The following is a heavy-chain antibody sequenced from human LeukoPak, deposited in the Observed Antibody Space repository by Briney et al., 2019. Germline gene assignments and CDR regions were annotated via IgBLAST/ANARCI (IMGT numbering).Heavy chain of an antibody. Sequence: SETLSLTCTVSGGSISSYYWSWIRQPPGKGLEWIGYIYYSGSTNYNPSLKSRVTISVDTSKNQFSLKLSSVTAADAAVYYCARRGLWFGKITHDYWGQGTLVTVSS. V-gene: IGHV4-59*01. J-gene: IGHJ4*02. CDR1: GGSISSYY. CDR2: IYYSGST. D-gene: IGHD3-10*01. CDR3: ARRGLWFGKITHDY.